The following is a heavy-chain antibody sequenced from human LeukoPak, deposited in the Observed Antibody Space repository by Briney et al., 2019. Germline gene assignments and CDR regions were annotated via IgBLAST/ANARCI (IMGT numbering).Heavy chain of an antibody. J-gene: IGHJ4*02. CDR1: GGSISSGDYY. D-gene: IGHD2-15*01. CDR3: ARGPGYCGGGTWYLDFVD. V-gene: IGHV4-30-4*01. Sequence: SETLSLTCTVSGGSISSGDYYWSWIRQPPGKGLEWIGYNYYSGTTYHNQSLKSRVTISVDTSNNQFSLKLNSVTDADTAVYCCARGPGYCGGGTWYLDFVDWGEGTLVTVSS. CDR2: NYYSGTT.